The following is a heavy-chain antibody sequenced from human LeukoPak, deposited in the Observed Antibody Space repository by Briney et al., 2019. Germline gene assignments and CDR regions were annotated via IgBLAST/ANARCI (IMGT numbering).Heavy chain of an antibody. V-gene: IGHV4-4*09. Sequence: PSETLSLTCTVSGGSISSYYWSWIRQPPGKGLEWIGYIYTSGSTNYNPSLKSRVTISADTSKNQFSLKLSSVTAADTAVYYCARHGPGSDAFDIWGQGTMVTVSS. J-gene: IGHJ3*02. D-gene: IGHD2-8*01. CDR1: GGSISSYY. CDR2: IYTSGST. CDR3: ARHGPGSDAFDI.